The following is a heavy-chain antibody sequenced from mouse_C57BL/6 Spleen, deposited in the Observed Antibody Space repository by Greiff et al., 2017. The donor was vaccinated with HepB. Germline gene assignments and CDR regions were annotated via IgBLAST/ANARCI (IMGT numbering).Heavy chain of an antibody. J-gene: IGHJ4*01. CDR3: ARGVLDYYGSSPYAMDY. V-gene: IGHV5-4*01. CDR2: ISDGGSYT. CDR1: GFTFSSYA. Sequence: EVQLVESGGGLVKPGGSLKLSCAASGFTFSSYAMSWVRQTPEKRLEWVATISDGGSYTYYPDNVKGRFTISRDNAKNNLYLQMSHLKSEDTAMYYCARGVLDYYGSSPYAMDYWGQGTSVTVSS. D-gene: IGHD1-1*01.